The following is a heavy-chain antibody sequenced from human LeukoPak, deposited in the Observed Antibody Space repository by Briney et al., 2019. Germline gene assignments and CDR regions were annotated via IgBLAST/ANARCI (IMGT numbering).Heavy chain of an antibody. CDR3: ARDGIVVVVARFGWFDP. J-gene: IGHJ5*02. Sequence: SETLSLTCTVSGGSISSYYWSWIRQPAGKGLEWIGRIYTSGSTNYNPSLKSRVTMSVDTSKNKFSLKLSSVTAADTAVYYCARDGIVVVVARFGWFDPWGQGTLVTVSS. CDR2: IYTSGST. CDR1: GGSISSYY. D-gene: IGHD2-15*01. V-gene: IGHV4-4*07.